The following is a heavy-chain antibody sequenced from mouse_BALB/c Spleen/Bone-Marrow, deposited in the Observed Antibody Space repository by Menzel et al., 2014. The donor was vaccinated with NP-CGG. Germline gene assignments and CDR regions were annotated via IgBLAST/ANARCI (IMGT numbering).Heavy chain of an antibody. D-gene: IGHD3-3*01. V-gene: IGHV1-54*03. Sequence: VQLQESGAELVRPGTSVKVSCKASGYAFTNYLIEWVKQRPGQGLEWIGVINPGSGGTTYNEKFKGKATLTADKSSSTAYMQLSSLTSDDSAVYFCARRDDAMDYWGQGTSVTVSS. CDR1: GYAFTNYL. J-gene: IGHJ4*01. CDR2: INPGSGGT. CDR3: ARRDDAMDY.